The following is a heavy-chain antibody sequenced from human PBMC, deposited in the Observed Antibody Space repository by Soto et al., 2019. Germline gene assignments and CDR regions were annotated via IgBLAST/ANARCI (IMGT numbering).Heavy chain of an antibody. V-gene: IGHV3-7*01. J-gene: IGHJ4*02. CDR1: GFTFSSYL. D-gene: IGHD5-18*01. Sequence: GGSLRLSCAVSGFTFSSYLRSWVRQAPGRGLEWVATIAHDGSEKFYVDSVKGRFTISRDNTKNSLYLQMNSLRAEDTAVYYCARDYSSYGPFDYWGQGTLVTVSS. CDR3: ARDYSSYGPFDY. CDR2: IAHDGSEK.